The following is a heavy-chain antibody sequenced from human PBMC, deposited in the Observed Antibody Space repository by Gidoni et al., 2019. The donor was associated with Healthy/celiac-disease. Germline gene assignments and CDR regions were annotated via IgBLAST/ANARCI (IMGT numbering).Heavy chain of an antibody. CDR2: ISYDGSNK. CDR1: GFTFRSYA. CDR3: ASMPSLGGSNYVWGSYRPRVDY. J-gene: IGHJ4*02. D-gene: IGHD3-16*02. Sequence: QVQLVESGGGVVQPGRSLRLSCAASGFTFRSYAMPWVRQAPGKGLEGVAVISYDGSNKYYADSVKGRFTISRDNSKNTLYLQMNSLRAEDTAVYYCASMPSLGGSNYVWGSYRPRVDYWGQGTLVTVSS. V-gene: IGHV3-30*01.